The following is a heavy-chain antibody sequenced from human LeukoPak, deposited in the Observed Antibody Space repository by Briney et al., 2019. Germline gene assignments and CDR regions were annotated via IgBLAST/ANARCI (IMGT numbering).Heavy chain of an antibody. CDR3: AIGEDRGYDLDS. V-gene: IGHV4-30-4*08. D-gene: IGHD5-12*01. CDR2: NYYTGST. Sequence: PSQTLSLTCTVSRGFISSDPYYWCWFRQPPGRGLEWLGYNYYTGSTRYNPSLKSRVTISVDTSKNHVSLKLTSVTAADTAVYFCAIGEDRGYDLDSWGQGILVTVSS. CDR1: RGFISSDPYY. J-gene: IGHJ4*02.